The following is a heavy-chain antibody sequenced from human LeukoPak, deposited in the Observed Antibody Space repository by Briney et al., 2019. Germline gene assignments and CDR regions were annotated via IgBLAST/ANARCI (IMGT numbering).Heavy chain of an antibody. D-gene: IGHD2-15*01. V-gene: IGHV4-34*01. J-gene: IGHJ4*02. CDR3: ASHGGTGTQGFDY. CDR2: INHSGST. CDR1: GGSFSGYY. Sequence: SETLSLTCAVYGGSFSGYYWSWIRQPPGKGLEWIGEINHSGSTNYNPSLKSRVTISVDTSKNQFSLKLSSVTAADTAVYYCASHGGTGTQGFDYWGQGTLVTVSS.